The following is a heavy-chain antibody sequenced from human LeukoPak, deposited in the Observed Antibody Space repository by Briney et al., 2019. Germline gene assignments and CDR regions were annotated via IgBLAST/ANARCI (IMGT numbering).Heavy chain of an antibody. CDR1: GYSISNGYY. Sequence: SETLSLTCTLSGYSISNGYYWSWIRQPPGKGLEWIGSLCNSGSTFYNPSLKNRVSISVDTSKNQFSLKLSSVTAADTAVYYCSSPRDIVVVVDATAGYFDLWGRGTLVTVSS. J-gene: IGHJ2*01. D-gene: IGHD2-15*01. CDR3: SSPRDIVVVVDATAGYFDL. CDR2: LCNSGST. V-gene: IGHV4-38-2*02.